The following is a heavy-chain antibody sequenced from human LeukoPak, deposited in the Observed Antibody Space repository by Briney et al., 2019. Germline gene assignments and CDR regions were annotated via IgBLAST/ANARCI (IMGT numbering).Heavy chain of an antibody. CDR1: GYSFTSYW. CDR2: IYPGDSVT. D-gene: IGHD2-2*01. Sequence: GESLKISCKGSGYSFTSYWIGWVRQMPGKGLEWMGIIYPGDSVTRYSPSFQGQVTISADKSISTAYLQWSSLKASDTAMYYCARHASAGYCSSTSCLFNWFDPWGQGTLVTVSS. J-gene: IGHJ5*02. CDR3: ARHASAGYCSSTSCLFNWFDP. V-gene: IGHV5-51*01.